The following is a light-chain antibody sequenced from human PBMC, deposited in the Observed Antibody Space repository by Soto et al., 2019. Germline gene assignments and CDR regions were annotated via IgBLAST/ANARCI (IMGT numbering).Light chain of an antibody. J-gene: IGLJ3*02. V-gene: IGLV6-57*01. CDR2: EHS. CDR1: SGAIASNY. Sequence: NFMLTQPHSVSESPGKTVTISCTRSSGAIASNYLQWYQQRPGSPPTIVIYEHSRRPSGVPDRFSGSIDSSSNSASLTISGLQTEDEAAYYCQSYEGVNPVFGGGTKLPVL. CDR3: QSYEGVNPV.